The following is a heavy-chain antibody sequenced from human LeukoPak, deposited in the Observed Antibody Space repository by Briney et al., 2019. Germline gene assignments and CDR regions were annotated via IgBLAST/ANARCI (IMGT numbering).Heavy chain of an antibody. D-gene: IGHD2/OR15-2a*01. CDR1: GFTFSSFA. J-gene: IGHJ4*02. CDR3: VKDLRSDFMGVLSRYLSY. V-gene: IGHV3-64D*09. CDR2: ISRNGGST. Sequence: GGSLRLSCSASGFTFSSFAMHWVRQAPGKGLEYVAAISRNGGSTYYADSVKGRFTTSRDNSKNTLYLQMSSLRAEGTAVYLCVKDLRSDFMGVLSRYLSYWGQGTLVTVSS.